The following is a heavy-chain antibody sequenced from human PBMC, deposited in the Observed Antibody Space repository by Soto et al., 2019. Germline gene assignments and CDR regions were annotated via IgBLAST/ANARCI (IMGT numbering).Heavy chain of an antibody. CDR3: ARIQNFYYYYMDV. V-gene: IGHV4-39*01. CDR2: IFYSGST. CDR1: GGSISSSRDY. J-gene: IGHJ6*03. Sequence: QLQLQESGPGLVKPSETLSLTCTVSGGSISSSRDYWGWIRQPPGKGLEWIGSIFYSGSTYSNPSSRSLVTITVDSSKNQFSLRLSSVTAADTAVYYCARIQNFYYYYMDVWGKGTTVTVSS.